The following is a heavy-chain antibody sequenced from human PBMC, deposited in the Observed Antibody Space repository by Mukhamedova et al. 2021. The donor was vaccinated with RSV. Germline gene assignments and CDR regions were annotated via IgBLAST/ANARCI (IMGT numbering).Heavy chain of an antibody. D-gene: IGHD3-22*01. V-gene: IGHV1-69*01. Sequence: QWYQRRVTLTADESTSTAYMELSSLRSEDTAVYYCARELPYDSSGYQGYFDYWGQGTLVTVSS. CDR3: ARELPYDSSGYQGYFDY. J-gene: IGHJ4*02.